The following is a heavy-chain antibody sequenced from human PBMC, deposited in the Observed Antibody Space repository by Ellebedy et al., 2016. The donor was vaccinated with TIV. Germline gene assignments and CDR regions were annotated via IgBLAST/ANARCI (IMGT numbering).Heavy chain of an antibody. CDR1: GFTFSSYA. D-gene: IGHD1-26*01. CDR2: ISYDGSNK. Sequence: GGSLRLSCAASGFTFSSYAMHWVRQAPGKGLEWVAVISYDGSNKYYAGSVKGRFTISRDNSKNTLYLQMNSLRAEDTAVYYCASELVGATSGADYWGQGTLVTVSS. CDR3: ASELVGATSGADY. V-gene: IGHV3-30*01. J-gene: IGHJ4*02.